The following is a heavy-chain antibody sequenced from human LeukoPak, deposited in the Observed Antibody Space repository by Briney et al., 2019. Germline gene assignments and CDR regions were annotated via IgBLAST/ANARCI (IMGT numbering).Heavy chain of an antibody. Sequence: GRSLRLSCAASGFTFSSYLMSWVRQAPGKGLEWVANIKQDGSEKYYVDSVKGRFTISRDNAKNSLYLQMNSLRAEDTAVYYCARVLRLLWFGGRYYFDYWGQGTLVTVSS. CDR3: ARVLRLLWFGGRYYFDY. CDR1: GFTFSSYL. CDR2: IKQDGSEK. D-gene: IGHD3-10*01. J-gene: IGHJ4*02. V-gene: IGHV3-7*01.